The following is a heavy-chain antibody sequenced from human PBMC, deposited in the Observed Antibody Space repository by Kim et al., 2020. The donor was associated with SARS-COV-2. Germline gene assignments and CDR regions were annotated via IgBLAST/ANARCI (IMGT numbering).Heavy chain of an antibody. D-gene: IGHD3-3*01. CDR3: ARDPPPNYDFWSGTRGYYYGMDV. V-gene: IGHV1-2*06. CDR1: GYTFTGYY. Sequence: ASVKVSCKASGYTFTGYYMHWVRQAPGQGLEWMGRINPNSGGTNYAQKFQGRVTMTRDTSISTAYMELSRLRSDDTAVYYCARDPPPNYDFWSGTRGYYYGMDVWGQGTTVTVSS. J-gene: IGHJ6*02. CDR2: INPNSGGT.